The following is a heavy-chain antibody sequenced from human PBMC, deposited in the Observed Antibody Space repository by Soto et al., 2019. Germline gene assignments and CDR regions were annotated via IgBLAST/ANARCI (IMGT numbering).Heavy chain of an antibody. CDR3: ARVLPPCDP. Sequence: QVQLVQSGAEVKKPGASVKVSCKASGYTFTSYGISGVRQAPGQGPEWMGWINAYNGNTNYAQKLQGRVTMTTDISTSTAYRELRSLRSDVTAVYSCARVLPPCDPWGQRTLVTVSS. J-gene: IGHJ5*02. V-gene: IGHV1-18*01. CDR2: INAYNGNT. CDR1: GYTFTSYG.